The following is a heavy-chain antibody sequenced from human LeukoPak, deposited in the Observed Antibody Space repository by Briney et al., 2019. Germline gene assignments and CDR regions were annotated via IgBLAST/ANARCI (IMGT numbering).Heavy chain of an antibody. J-gene: IGHJ4*02. CDR2: ISACNGNT. Sequence: ASVKVSCKASGYTFTSYGISWVRQAPGQGLEWLGWISACNGNTNYAQKLQGRVTMTTDTSTSTAYMELRSLRSDDTAVYYCAREPHNYDSSGYYLDWGQGTLVTLSS. D-gene: IGHD3-22*01. V-gene: IGHV1-18*01. CDR3: AREPHNYDSSGYYLD. CDR1: GYTFTSYG.